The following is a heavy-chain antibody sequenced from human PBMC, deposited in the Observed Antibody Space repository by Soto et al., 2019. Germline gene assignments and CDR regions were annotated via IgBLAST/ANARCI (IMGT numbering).Heavy chain of an antibody. V-gene: IGHV1-18*01. CDR3: ARASLPMAVAAPAN. Sequence: QVQLVQSGAEVKKPGASVKVSCKASGYTFSNYGISWVRQAPGQGLEWMGWISVYNGNTDYAQNVQGRVTLTTDTSTSTAYMELRSLRSDDTAVYYGARASLPMAVAAPANWGQVALGIVSS. CDR2: ISVYNGNT. D-gene: IGHD2-15*01. J-gene: IGHJ4*02. CDR1: GYTFSNYG.